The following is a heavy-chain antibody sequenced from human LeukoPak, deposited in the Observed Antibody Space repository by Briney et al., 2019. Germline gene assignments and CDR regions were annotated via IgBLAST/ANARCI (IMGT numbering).Heavy chain of an antibody. CDR2: IYTSGST. CDR3: ARRRPSYDSSGFRRPREDAFDI. Sequence: SETLSLTCAVYGGSFSGYYWSWIRQPPGKGLEWIGRIYTSGSTNYNPSLKSRVTMSVDTSKNQFSLKLSSVTAADTAVYYCARRRPSYDSSGFRRPREDAFDIWGQGTMVTVSS. V-gene: IGHV4-59*10. J-gene: IGHJ3*02. CDR1: GGSFSGYY. D-gene: IGHD3-22*01.